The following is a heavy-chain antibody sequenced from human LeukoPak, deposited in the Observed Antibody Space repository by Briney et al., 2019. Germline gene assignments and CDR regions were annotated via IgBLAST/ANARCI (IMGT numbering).Heavy chain of an antibody. CDR3: ARDGLGNYGMDV. D-gene: IGHD7-27*01. Sequence: SVKVSCKASGGTFSSYAISWVRQAPGQGLEWMGRIIPIFGIANYAQKFQGRVTITADKSTSTAYMELSSLGSEDTAVYYCARDGLGNYGMDVWGQGTTVTVSS. CDR2: IIPIFGIA. CDR1: GGTFSSYA. J-gene: IGHJ6*02. V-gene: IGHV1-69*04.